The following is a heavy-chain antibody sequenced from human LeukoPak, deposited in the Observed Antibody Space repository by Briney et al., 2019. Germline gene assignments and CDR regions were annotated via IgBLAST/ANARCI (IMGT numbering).Heavy chain of an antibody. D-gene: IGHD5-18*01. V-gene: IGHV3-23*01. CDR3: AKGGPTAMVIRGFYIDY. CDR2: ISGSGGST. CDR1: GFTFSSYA. J-gene: IGHJ4*02. Sequence: GGSLRLSCAASGFTFSSYAMSWVRQAPGKGLEWVSAISGSGGSTYYADSAKGRFTISRDNSKNTLYLQMNSLRAEDTAVYYCAKGGPTAMVIRGFYIDYWGQGTLVTVSS.